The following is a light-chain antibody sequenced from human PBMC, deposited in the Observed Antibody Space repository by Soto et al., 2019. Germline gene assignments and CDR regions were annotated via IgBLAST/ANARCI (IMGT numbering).Light chain of an antibody. Sequence: QSVLTQPASVSGSPGQSITISCTGTSSNVGSYNFVSWYQQHPDKAPKLIIYEVNKRPSGVSDRFSGSKSGDTASLTISGLQAEDEADYYCCSYAGDYIWVFGGGTKLTVL. CDR2: EVN. CDR3: CSYAGDYIWV. V-gene: IGLV2-23*02. CDR1: SSNVGSYNF. J-gene: IGLJ3*02.